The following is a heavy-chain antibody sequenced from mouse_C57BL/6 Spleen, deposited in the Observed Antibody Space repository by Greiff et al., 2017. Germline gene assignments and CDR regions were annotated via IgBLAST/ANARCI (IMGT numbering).Heavy chain of an antibody. CDR1: GYAFSSSW. J-gene: IGHJ2*01. V-gene: IGHV1-82*01. Sequence: QVQLQQSGPELVKPGASVKISCKASGYAFSSSWMNWVKQRPGKGLEWIGRIYPGDGDTNYNGKFKGKATLTADKSSSTAYMQLSSLTSEDSAGYFCAVDSSGYFDCWGQGTTLTVAS. CDR2: IYPGDGDT. CDR3: AVDSSGYFDC. D-gene: IGHD3-2*02.